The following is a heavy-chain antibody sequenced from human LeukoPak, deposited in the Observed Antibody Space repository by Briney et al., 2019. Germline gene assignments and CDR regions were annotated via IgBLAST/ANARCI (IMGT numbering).Heavy chain of an antibody. V-gene: IGHV1-8*01. Sequence: ASAKVSCKASGYTFTSYDINWVRQATGQGLEWMGWMNPNSGNTGYAQKFQGRVAMTRNTSISTAYMELSSLRSEDTAVYYCALQGGGALDAFDIWGQGTMVTVSS. CDR3: ALQGGGALDAFDI. CDR1: GYTFTSYD. D-gene: IGHD1-26*01. J-gene: IGHJ3*02. CDR2: MNPNSGNT.